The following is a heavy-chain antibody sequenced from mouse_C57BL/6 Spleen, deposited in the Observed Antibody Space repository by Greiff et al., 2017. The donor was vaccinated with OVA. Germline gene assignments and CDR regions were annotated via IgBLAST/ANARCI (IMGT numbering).Heavy chain of an antibody. V-gene: IGHV1-55*01. CDR2: IYPGSGST. J-gene: IGHJ3*01. CDR1: GYTFTSYW. Sequence: QVQLKQPGAELVKPGASVKMSCKASGYTFTSYWITWVKQRPGQGLEWIGDIYPGSGSTNYNEKFKSKATLTVDTSSSTAYMQLSSLTSEDSAVYYCARSIDSNYAWFAYWGQGTLVTVSA. CDR3: ARSIDSNYAWFAY. D-gene: IGHD2-5*01.